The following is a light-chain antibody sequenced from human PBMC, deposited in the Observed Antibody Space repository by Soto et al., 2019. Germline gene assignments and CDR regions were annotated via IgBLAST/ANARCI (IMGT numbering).Light chain of an antibody. CDR2: EVS. CDR3: CSYTSNTTPV. J-gene: IGLJ3*02. CDR1: SSDVGGYAY. Sequence: QSVLTQPASVSGSPGQSITISCTGTSSDVGGYAYVSWYQQYPGKAPKLVISEVSNRPSGVSHRFSGSRSGNTASLTISGLQAEDEADYYCCSYTSNTTPVFGGGTKLTVL. V-gene: IGLV2-14*01.